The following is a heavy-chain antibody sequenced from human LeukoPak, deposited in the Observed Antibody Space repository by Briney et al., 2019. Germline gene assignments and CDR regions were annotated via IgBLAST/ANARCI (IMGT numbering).Heavy chain of an antibody. Sequence: GRSLRLSCAASGFTFSSYSMNWVRQAPGKGLVWVSSISSSSSYIYYADSVKGRFTISRDNAKNSLYLQMNSLRAEDMTVYYCATTSEDDFWSRQVSYYFDDGGQPSLVTVSS. V-gene: IGHV3-21*01. CDR3: ATTSEDDFWSRQVSYYFDD. CDR2: ISSSSSYI. CDR1: GFTFSSYS. D-gene: IGHD3-3*01. J-gene: IGHJ4*02.